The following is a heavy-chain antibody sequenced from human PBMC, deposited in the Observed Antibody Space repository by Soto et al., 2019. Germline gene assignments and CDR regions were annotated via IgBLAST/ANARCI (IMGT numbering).Heavy chain of an antibody. V-gene: IGHV3-21*04. D-gene: IGHD1-7*01. CDR1: GFTFSRVS. CDR3: VKLRLELLYLDS. J-gene: IGHJ4*02. Sequence: GSLRLSCEASGFTFSRVSMNWVRQVPGKGLEWVASISSGSSDTWYADSVKGRFTISRDSSNNTLYLQMNNLRADDTALYFCVKLRLELLYLDSWGLGALVTVSS. CDR2: ISSGSSDT.